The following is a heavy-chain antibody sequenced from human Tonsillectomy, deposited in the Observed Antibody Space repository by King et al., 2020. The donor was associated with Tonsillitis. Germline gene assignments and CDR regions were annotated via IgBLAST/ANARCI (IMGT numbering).Heavy chain of an antibody. CDR3: EKVMTTSGTNWFDP. V-gene: IGHV3-30*18. J-gene: IGHJ5*02. CDR1: GFTFSSYG. Sequence: VQLVESGGGVVQPGRSLRLSCAASGFTFSSYGMHWVRQAPGKGLEWVAVISYDGSNKYYADSVKGRFTISRDNSKNTLYLQMNSLRAEDTAVYYCEKVMTTSGTNWFDPWGQGTLVTVSS. D-gene: IGHD4-11*01. CDR2: ISYDGSNK.